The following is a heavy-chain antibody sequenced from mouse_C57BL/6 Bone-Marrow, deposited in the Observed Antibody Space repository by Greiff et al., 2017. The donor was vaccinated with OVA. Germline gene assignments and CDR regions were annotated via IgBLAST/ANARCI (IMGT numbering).Heavy chain of an antibody. J-gene: IGHJ3*01. CDR1: GYTFTSYW. Sequence: VQLQQPGAELVKPGASVKLSCKASGYTFTSYWMQWVKQRPGQGLEWIGEIDPSDSYTNYNQKFKGKATLTVDTSSSTAYMQRSSLTSEDSAVYYCARGATMVTRAWFAYWGQGTLVTVSA. V-gene: IGHV1-50*01. CDR2: IDPSDSYT. D-gene: IGHD2-2*01. CDR3: ARGATMVTRAWFAY.